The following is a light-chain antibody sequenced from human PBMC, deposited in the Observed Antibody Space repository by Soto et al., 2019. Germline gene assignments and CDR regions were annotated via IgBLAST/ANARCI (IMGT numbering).Light chain of an antibody. CDR1: QGISNF. J-gene: IGKJ3*01. Sequence: DIQMTQSPSSLSVSGGDRVTITCRASQGISNFLAWYQQKPGRAPKLLIYAASTLQSGVPSRFSGSGSGTDFTLPISSLQPEEVQTXXRXKYDRAPFTFGPGTKVDIK. CDR3: XKYDRAPFT. V-gene: IGKV1-27*01. CDR2: AAS.